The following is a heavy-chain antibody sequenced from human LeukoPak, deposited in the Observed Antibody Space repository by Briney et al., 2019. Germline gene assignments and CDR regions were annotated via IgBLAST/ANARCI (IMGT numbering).Heavy chain of an antibody. Sequence: SLKGSCKASGGTFSSYAISWARQAPGQGLECMGGIIPIFGTANYAQKFQGRVTITADESTSTAYMELSSLRSEDTAVYYCARRGGSSSGNYYYYYMDVWGKGTTVTVSS. CDR3: ARRGGSSSGNYYYYYMDV. CDR2: IIPIFGTA. D-gene: IGHD6-6*01. J-gene: IGHJ6*03. V-gene: IGHV1-69*01. CDR1: GGTFSSYA.